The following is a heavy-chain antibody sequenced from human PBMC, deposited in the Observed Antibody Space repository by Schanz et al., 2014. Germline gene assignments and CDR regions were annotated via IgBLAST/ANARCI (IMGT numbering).Heavy chain of an antibody. CDR1: GFTFSSYW. CDR2: INSDGSSA. J-gene: IGHJ4*02. Sequence: EVQLVESGGGLVQPGGSLRLSCAASGFTFSSYWMHWVRQAPGKGLVGISRINSDGSSASYADSVKGRFTISRDNAKNTLYLQMNSVRAEDSAVYDCTRGSGSRSYGWYYDSWGQGTLVTVSS. D-gene: IGHD3-10*01. CDR3: TRGSGSRSYGWYYDS. V-gene: IGHV3-74*01.